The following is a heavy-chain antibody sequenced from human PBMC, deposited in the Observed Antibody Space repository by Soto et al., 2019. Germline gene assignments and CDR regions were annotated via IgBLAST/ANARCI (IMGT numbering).Heavy chain of an antibody. CDR2: IYYSGST. CDR1: GGSISSSSYY. Sequence: PSETLSLTCTVSGGSISSSSYYWGWIRQPPGKGLEWIGSIYYSGSTYYNPSLKSRVTISVDTSKNQFSLKLSSVTAADTAVYYCARDPPDSTPPIWGQGTMVTVSS. CDR3: ARDPPDSTPPI. J-gene: IGHJ3*02. V-gene: IGHV4-39*07. D-gene: IGHD3-22*01.